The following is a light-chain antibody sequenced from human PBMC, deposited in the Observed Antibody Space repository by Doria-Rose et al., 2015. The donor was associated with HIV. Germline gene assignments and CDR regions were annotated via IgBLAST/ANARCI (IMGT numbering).Light chain of an antibody. CDR2: DGS. CDR1: QSFSSTY. V-gene: IGKV3-20*01. Sequence: TQSPGTLSLSPGERATLSCRASQSFSSTYLAWYQQKPGQAASLLIYDGSASVTGIPDRFSASGFGTDFTLTINRLAPEDFALYYCLQYGTAWTFGHGTKGEI. J-gene: IGKJ1*01. CDR3: LQYGTAWT.